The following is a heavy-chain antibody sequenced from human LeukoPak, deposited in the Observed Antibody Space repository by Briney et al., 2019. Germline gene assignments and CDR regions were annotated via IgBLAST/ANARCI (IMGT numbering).Heavy chain of an antibody. J-gene: IGHJ3*02. Sequence: PSETLSLTCSVSGGSTSSYYWSWIRQPAGKGLEWIGRIYTSGSANYNPSLKSRVTMSVDTSKNQFSLKVSSVTAADTALYYCARSNIFDIWGQGTMVTVSS. V-gene: IGHV4-4*07. D-gene: IGHD2/OR15-2a*01. CDR2: IYTSGSA. CDR3: ARSNIFDI. CDR1: GGSTSSYY.